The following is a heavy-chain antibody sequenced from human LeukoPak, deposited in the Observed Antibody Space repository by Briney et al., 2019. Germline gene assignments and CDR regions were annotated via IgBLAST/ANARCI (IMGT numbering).Heavy chain of an antibody. V-gene: IGHV4-30-2*01. CDR2: IYHSGST. Sequence: SSETLSLTCDVSGGSISSGGYSWSWIRQPPGKGLEWIGYIYHSGSTYYNPSLKSRVTISVDRSKNQFSLKLSSVTAADTAVYYCARGRSSGWIDYWGQGTLVTVSS. J-gene: IGHJ4*02. CDR3: ARGRSSGWIDY. CDR1: GGSISSGGYS. D-gene: IGHD6-19*01.